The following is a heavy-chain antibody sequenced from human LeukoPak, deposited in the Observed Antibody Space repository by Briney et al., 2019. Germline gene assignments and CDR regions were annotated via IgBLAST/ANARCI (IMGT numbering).Heavy chain of an antibody. CDR2: INSDGSST. Sequence: QAGGSLRLSCAASGFTFSSYWMHWVRQAPGKGLVWVSRINSDGSSTSYADSVKGRFTISRDNAKNTLYLQMNSLRAGDTAVYYCARASYWSRIDYWGQGTLVTVSS. CDR1: GFTFSSYW. V-gene: IGHV3-74*01. J-gene: IGHJ4*02. D-gene: IGHD1-26*01. CDR3: ARASYWSRIDY.